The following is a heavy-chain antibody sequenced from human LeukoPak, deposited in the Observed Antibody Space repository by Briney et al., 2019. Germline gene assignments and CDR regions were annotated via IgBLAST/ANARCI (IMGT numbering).Heavy chain of an antibody. V-gene: IGHV4-59*08. J-gene: IGHJ4*02. D-gene: IGHD3-10*02. CDR3: ARHVRFMGIDY. Sequence: ASETLSLTCTVSGGSISNYYWSWIRQPPGKGLEWIGYIYYSGSTNYNPSLKSRVTISVDTPRDQFSLKLSSVTAADTAVYYCARHVRFMGIDYWGQGTLVTVSS. CDR2: IYYSGST. CDR1: GGSISNYY.